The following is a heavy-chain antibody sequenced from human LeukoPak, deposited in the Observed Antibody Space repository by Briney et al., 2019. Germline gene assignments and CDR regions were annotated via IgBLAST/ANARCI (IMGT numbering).Heavy chain of an antibody. CDR2: INHSGST. J-gene: IGHJ5*02. CDR1: GGSFSGYY. V-gene: IGHV4-34*01. D-gene: IGHD3-10*01. Sequence: SETLSLTCAVNGGSFSGYYWSWIRQPPGKGLEWIGEINHSGSTNYNPSLKSRVTISVDTSKNQFSLKLSSVTAADTAVYYCARTKYYYGSGSYYKGNWFDPWGQGTLVTVSS. CDR3: ARTKYYYGSGSYYKGNWFDP.